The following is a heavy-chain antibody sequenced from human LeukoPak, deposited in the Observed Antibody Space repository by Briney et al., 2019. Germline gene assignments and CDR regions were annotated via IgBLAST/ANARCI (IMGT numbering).Heavy chain of an antibody. V-gene: IGHV1-46*01. CDR1: GYTFTGYY. CDR3: ARIRDGYNDAYDI. CDR2: IKPGGDNI. J-gene: IGHJ3*02. Sequence: GASVKVSCKASGYTFTGYYMHWVRQAPGQGLEWMGLIKPGGDNINYAQNFQGRVTMTSDTSASTVYMELSSLRSEDTAIYYCARIRDGYNDAYDIWGQGTVVTVPS. D-gene: IGHD5-24*01.